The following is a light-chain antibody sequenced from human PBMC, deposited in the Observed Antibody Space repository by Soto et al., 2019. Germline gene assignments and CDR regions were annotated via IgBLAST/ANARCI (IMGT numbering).Light chain of an antibody. Sequence: EIVLTQSPGTLSLSQVERATLSFRASQSVSSSYLAWYQQKPGQAPRLLIYGASSRATGIPDRFSGSGSGTDFTLTISRLEPEDFAVYYCQQYGSSPLTFGGGTKVDI. CDR1: QSVSSSY. CDR2: GAS. V-gene: IGKV3-20*01. J-gene: IGKJ4*01. CDR3: QQYGSSPLT.